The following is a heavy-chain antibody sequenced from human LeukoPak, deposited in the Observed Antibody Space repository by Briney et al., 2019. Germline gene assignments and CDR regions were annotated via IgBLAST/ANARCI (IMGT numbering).Heavy chain of an antibody. CDR1: GGTFSSYA. CDR2: IIPIFGTA. Sequence: SVEVYCKASGGTFSSYAISWVRQAPGQGLEWMGGIIPIFGTANYAQKFQGRVTITADESTSTAYMELSSLRSEDTAVYYCAQWGDIAAAGTDYYYGMDVWGQGTTVTVSS. CDR3: AQWGDIAAAGTDYYYGMDV. V-gene: IGHV1-69*01. D-gene: IGHD6-13*01. J-gene: IGHJ6*02.